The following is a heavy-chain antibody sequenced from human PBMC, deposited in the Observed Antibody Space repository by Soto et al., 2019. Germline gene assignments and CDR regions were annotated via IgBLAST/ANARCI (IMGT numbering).Heavy chain of an antibody. CDR2: INWRSDI. D-gene: IGHD3-16*01. J-gene: IGHJ4*02. Sequence: GGSLRLSCAVSGFTFDDNAMHWVRQAPEKGLEWVSGINWRSDIGYADSVKGRFTISRDNAENSLYLQMNSLRAEDTALYYCAISQDRGGRTTFIYWGQGTQVTVSS. CDR1: GFTFDDNA. CDR3: AISQDRGGRTTFIY. V-gene: IGHV3-9*01.